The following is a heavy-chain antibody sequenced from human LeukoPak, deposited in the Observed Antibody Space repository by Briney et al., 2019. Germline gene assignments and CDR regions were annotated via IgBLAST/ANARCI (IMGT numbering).Heavy chain of an antibody. J-gene: IGHJ4*02. V-gene: IGHV4-59*08. CDR3: ATQVRPRAPIDY. CDR2: IYYSESN. D-gene: IGHD4/OR15-4a*01. CDR1: GGSISSYY. Sequence: SETLSLTCTVSGGSISSYYWSWIREPPGRGWEGIGYIYYSESNNYNLTLKSRVTISVDTSKNQFSLKLSSVTAADTAVYYCATQVRPRAPIDYWGQGTLVTVSS.